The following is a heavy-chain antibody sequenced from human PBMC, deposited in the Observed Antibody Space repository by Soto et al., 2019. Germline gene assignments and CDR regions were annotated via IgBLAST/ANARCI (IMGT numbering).Heavy chain of an antibody. V-gene: IGHV5-10-1*01. CDR3: AREHIVVVTAIPDNAFDI. J-gene: IGHJ3*02. D-gene: IGHD2-21*02. Sequence: SRKISCKGSGYSFTSYWISWVRQMPGKGLEWMGRIDPSDSYTNYSPSFQGHVTISADKSISTAYLQWSSLKASDTAMYYCAREHIVVVTAIPDNAFDIWGQGTMVTVSS. CDR1: GYSFTSYW. CDR2: IDPSDSYT.